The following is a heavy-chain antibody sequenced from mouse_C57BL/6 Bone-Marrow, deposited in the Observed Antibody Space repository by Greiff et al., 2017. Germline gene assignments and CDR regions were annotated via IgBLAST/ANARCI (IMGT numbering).Heavy chain of an antibody. Sequence: QVQLQQSGAELVKPGASVKISCKASGYAFSSYWMNWVKQRPGKGLEWIGQIYPGDGDTNYNGKFKGKATLTADTSSSTAYMQLSSLTSDDSAVYFGARSRGYGNWYFDVWGTGTTVTVAS. CDR1: GYAFSSYW. D-gene: IGHD2-1*01. J-gene: IGHJ1*03. V-gene: IGHV1-80*01. CDR2: IYPGDGDT. CDR3: ARSRGYGNWYFDV.